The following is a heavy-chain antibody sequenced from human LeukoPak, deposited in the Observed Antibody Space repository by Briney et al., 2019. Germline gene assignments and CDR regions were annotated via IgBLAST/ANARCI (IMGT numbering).Heavy chain of an antibody. D-gene: IGHD5-12*01. CDR3: ARQIRWLRYWFDP. CDR2: INHSGST. J-gene: IGHJ5*02. Sequence: SETLSLTCAVYGGSFSGYYWSWIRQPPGKGLEWIGEINHSGSTNYNPSLKSRVTISVDTSKNQFSLKLSSVTAADTAVYYCARQIRWLRYWFDPWGQGTLVTVSS. CDR1: GGSFSGYY. V-gene: IGHV4-34*01.